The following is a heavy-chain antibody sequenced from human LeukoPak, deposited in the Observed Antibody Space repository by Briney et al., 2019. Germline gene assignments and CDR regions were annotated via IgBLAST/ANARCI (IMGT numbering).Heavy chain of an antibody. V-gene: IGHV4-31*03. CDR3: ARYCSSTSCPFDY. J-gene: IGHJ4*02. Sequence: SQTLSLTCTVSGDSVISGTSFWRWIRQHPGRGLEWVGYIHHSGHTYDNPSLQSRVIISMDKSKNQFSLKLNSVTAADTAVYYCARYCSSTSCPFDYWGQGALVTVSS. D-gene: IGHD2-2*01. CDR1: GDSVISGTSF. CDR2: IHHSGHT.